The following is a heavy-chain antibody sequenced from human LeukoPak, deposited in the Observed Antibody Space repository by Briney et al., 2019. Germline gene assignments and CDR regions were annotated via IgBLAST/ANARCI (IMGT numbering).Heavy chain of an antibody. V-gene: IGHV3-15*04. J-gene: IGHJ4*02. Sequence: PGGSLRLSCAPSGPTFWNALINCVPQAPERGRGCVGQIESKADGGTTDYAAPLKGRFTISRDDSENTLFLQINSVQTEDTGMYYCTTSPGITVFRVVTDYWGQGGLVIVSS. CDR3: TTSPGITVFRVVTDY. CDR2: IESKADGGTT. D-gene: IGHD3-3*01. CDR1: GPTFWNAL.